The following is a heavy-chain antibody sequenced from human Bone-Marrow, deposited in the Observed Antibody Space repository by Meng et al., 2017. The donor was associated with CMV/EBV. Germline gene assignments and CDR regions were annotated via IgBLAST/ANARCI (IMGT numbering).Heavy chain of an antibody. CDR1: GGSTSSYY. CDR3: ARIKYSSSLSVYYYYGMDV. V-gene: IGHV4-59*01. Sequence: GSLRLSCTVSGGSTSSYYWSWIRQHPGKGLEWIGYIYYSGSTNYNTSLKSRVTISVDTSKNQFSLKLSSVTPADTAVYYCARIKYSSSLSVYYYYGMDVWGQGTTVTGSS. CDR2: IYYSGST. J-gene: IGHJ6*01. D-gene: IGHD6-6*01.